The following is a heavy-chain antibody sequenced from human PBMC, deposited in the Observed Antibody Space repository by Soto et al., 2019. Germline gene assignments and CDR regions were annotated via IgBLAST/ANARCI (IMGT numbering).Heavy chain of an antibody. D-gene: IGHD3-10*01. V-gene: IGHV3-30*18. J-gene: IGHJ4*02. CDR3: AKDGLWFGEFESPIDY. Sequence: QVQLVESGGGVLQPGRSLRLSCAASGFTFSSYGMHWVRQAPGKGLEWVAVISYDGSNKYYADSVKGRFTISRDNSKNTLYLQMNSLRAADTAVYYCAKDGLWFGEFESPIDYWGQGTLVTVSS. CDR1: GFTFSSYG. CDR2: ISYDGSNK.